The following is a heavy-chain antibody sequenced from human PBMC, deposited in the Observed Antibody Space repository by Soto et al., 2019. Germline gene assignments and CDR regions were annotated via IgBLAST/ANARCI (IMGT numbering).Heavy chain of an antibody. D-gene: IGHD3-16*01. CDR3: AKVILKGVGAFDL. J-gene: IGHJ3*01. CDR2: VSASGRQT. CDR1: AFSFSSYP. V-gene: IGHV3-23*01. Sequence: QLLESGGGLVQPGGSLRLSCAAAAFSFSSYPMNWVRQAPGKGLEWISIVSASGRQTYYADSVKGRFTISRDNSKNTIYLEVIRLRDDVTAGYYIAKVILKGVGAFDLWGHGAQVIVSS.